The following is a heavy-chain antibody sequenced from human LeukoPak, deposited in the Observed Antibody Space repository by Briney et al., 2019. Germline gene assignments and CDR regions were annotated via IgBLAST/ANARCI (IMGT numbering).Heavy chain of an antibody. D-gene: IGHD3-9*01. Sequence: PGRSLRLSRAASGFTFSSYAMHWVRQAPGKGLEWVAVISYDGSNKYYADSVKGRFTISRDNSKNTLYLQMNSLRAEDTAVYYCARDYYDILTGYSAFDYWGQGTLVTVSS. CDR1: GFTFSSYA. CDR2: ISYDGSNK. J-gene: IGHJ4*02. V-gene: IGHV3-30*04. CDR3: ARDYYDILTGYSAFDY.